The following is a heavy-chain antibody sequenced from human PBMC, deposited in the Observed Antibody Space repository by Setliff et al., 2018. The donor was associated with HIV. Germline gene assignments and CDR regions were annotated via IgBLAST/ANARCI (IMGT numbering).Heavy chain of an antibody. V-gene: IGHV1-69*05. D-gene: IGHD6-19*01. J-gene: IGHJ4*02. Sequence: SVKVSCKAAGGTFNSYILSWVRQAPGQGLEWTGGIIPSFGTVTYAQKFQGRFTISRDDAKKSLYLQMNGLRADDTAVYYCVRGNGWVQDYWGQGTLVTVSS. CDR2: IIPSFGTV. CDR1: GGTFNSYI. CDR3: VRGNGWVQDY.